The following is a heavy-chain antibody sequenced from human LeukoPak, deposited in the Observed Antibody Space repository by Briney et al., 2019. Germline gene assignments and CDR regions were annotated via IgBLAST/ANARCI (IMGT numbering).Heavy chain of an antibody. Sequence: SETLSLTCTVSGGSISGTYYWSWIRQPPGKGLEWIGYIYYTGTTDSNPSLKSRVTISLDTSKNQFSLNLSSVTAAVTAVYYCARRWVYDKRAFDAWGQGTMVTVSS. CDR3: ARRWVYDKRAFDA. CDR2: IYYTGTT. CDR1: GGSISGTYY. V-gene: IGHV4-59*08. J-gene: IGHJ3*01. D-gene: IGHD3-16*01.